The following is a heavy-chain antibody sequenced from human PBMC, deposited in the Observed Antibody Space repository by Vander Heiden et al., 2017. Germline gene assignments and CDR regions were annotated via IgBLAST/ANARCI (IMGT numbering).Heavy chain of an antibody. J-gene: IGHJ2*01. Sequence: EVQLVASGGGLVQPGGSLRLSCAASGFTFSSYSMNWVRQAPGKGLEWVSYIDSSSSTIYYADSVKGRFTISRDNAKNSLYLQMNSLRAEDTAVYYCASGSYGDFDLWGRGTLVTVSS. D-gene: IGHD1-26*01. CDR2: IDSSSSTI. CDR1: GFTFSSYS. V-gene: IGHV3-48*01. CDR3: ASGSYGDFDL.